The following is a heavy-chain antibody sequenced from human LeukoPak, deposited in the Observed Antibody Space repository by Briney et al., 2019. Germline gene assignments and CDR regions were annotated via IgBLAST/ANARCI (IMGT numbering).Heavy chain of an antibody. CDR1: GFTFNDYW. J-gene: IGHJ4*02. V-gene: IGHV3-7*01. Sequence: GGSLRLSCVASGFTFNDYWMSWVRQAPGKGLEWLANIKKDGTEKNYVDSVEGRFTISRDTAKSTLYLYLNSLRPDDTAVYYCARYTSGYSLEYWGQGALVTVSS. CDR3: ARYTSGYSLEY. CDR2: IKKDGTEK. D-gene: IGHD3-22*01.